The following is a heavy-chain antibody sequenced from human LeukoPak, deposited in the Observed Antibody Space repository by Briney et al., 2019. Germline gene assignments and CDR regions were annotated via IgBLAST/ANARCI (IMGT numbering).Heavy chain of an antibody. D-gene: IGHD3-22*01. Sequence: SVKVSCKASGGTFSSYAISWVRQAPGQGLEWMGGIIPIFGTANYAQKFQGRVTITTDESTSTAYMELSSLRSEDTAVYYCARDRHYDSSGYHISEYYFDYWGQGTLVTVSS. CDR3: ARDRHYDSSGYHISEYYFDY. J-gene: IGHJ4*02. CDR1: GGTFSSYA. V-gene: IGHV1-69*05. CDR2: IIPIFGTA.